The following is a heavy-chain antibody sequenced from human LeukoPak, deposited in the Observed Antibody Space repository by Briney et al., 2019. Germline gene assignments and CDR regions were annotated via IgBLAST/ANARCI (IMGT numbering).Heavy chain of an antibody. Sequence: GGSLRLSCAASGFTFSHAWMNWVRQAPGKGLEWVGRVKSVTEGGAIDYAAPVKGRFTISRDDSKNTVYLQMDSLKTEDTAMYYCTKHTGDFDIWGQGTMVIVSS. J-gene: IGHJ3*02. D-gene: IGHD4-17*01. CDR3: TKHTGDFDI. V-gene: IGHV3-15*07. CDR1: GFTFSHAW. CDR2: VKSVTEGGAI.